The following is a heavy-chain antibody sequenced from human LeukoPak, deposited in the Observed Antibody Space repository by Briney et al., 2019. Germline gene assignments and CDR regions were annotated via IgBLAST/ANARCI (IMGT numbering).Heavy chain of an antibody. CDR1: GFTFSSYA. V-gene: IGHV3-30-3*01. CDR2: ISYDGSNK. CDR3: ARDGSRVVPAAIVDY. Sequence: PGRSLRLSCAASGFTFSSYAMHWVRQAPGKGLEWVAVISYDGSNKYYSESVKGRFTISRDNSKNTLYLQMNSLRAEDTAVYYCARDGSRVVPAAIVDYWGQGTLVTVSS. D-gene: IGHD2-2*01. J-gene: IGHJ4*02.